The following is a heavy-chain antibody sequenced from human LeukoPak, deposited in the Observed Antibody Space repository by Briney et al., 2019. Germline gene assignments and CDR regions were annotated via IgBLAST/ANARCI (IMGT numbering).Heavy chain of an antibody. J-gene: IGHJ4*02. Sequence: SETLSLTCTVSGGSISSYYWSWIRQPPGKGLEWIGEINHSGSTNYNPSLKSRVTISVDTSKNQFSLKLSSVTAADTAVYYCARDVAGTTSYYFDYWGQGTLVTVSS. CDR1: GGSISSYY. D-gene: IGHD1-1*01. V-gene: IGHV4-34*01. CDR2: INHSGST. CDR3: ARDVAGTTSYYFDY.